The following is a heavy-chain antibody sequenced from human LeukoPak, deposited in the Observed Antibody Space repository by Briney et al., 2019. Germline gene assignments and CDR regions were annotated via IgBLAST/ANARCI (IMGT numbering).Heavy chain of an antibody. D-gene: IGHD4-17*01. CDR2: IKYDGSDK. CDR3: ASDWGDGDRFDF. J-gene: IGHJ4*02. Sequence: GGSLRLSCAASGSTFSYYWMSWVRQAPGKGLEWVANIKYDGSDKYYVDSVKGRFTISRDNTKNSLFLQMNSLRAEDTAVYYCASDWGDGDRFDFWGQGTLVTVSS. V-gene: IGHV3-7*01. CDR1: GSTFSYYW.